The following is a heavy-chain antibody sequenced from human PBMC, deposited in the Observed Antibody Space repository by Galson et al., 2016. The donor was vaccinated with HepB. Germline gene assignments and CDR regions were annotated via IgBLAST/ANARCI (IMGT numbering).Heavy chain of an antibody. D-gene: IGHD3-22*01. Sequence: TLSLTCTVSGGSINSGDYYWSWVRQHPGKGLEWIGYISHSGGTYYNPSLKSRTTISVDTSKNQFSLRLRSVTAADTAVYFCARTAQTCLLFDNWGQGALVIVSS. J-gene: IGHJ4*02. V-gene: IGHV4-31*03. CDR2: ISHSGGT. CDR1: GGSINSGDYY. CDR3: ARTAQTCLLFDN.